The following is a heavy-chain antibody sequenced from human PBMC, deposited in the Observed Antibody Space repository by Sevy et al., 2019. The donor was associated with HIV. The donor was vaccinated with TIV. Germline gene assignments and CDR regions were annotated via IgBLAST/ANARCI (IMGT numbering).Heavy chain of an antibody. CDR3: AREGGNGSGSYYNFNWFDP. J-gene: IGHJ5*02. CDR2: IYYSGST. V-gene: IGHV4-31*03. Sequence: SETLPLTCTVSGGSISSGGYYWSWIRQHPGKGLEWIGYIYYSGSTYYNPSLKSRVTISVDTSKNQFSLKLSSVTAADTAVYYCAREGGNGSGSYYNFNWFDPWGQGTLVTVSS. CDR1: GGSISSGGYY. D-gene: IGHD3-10*01.